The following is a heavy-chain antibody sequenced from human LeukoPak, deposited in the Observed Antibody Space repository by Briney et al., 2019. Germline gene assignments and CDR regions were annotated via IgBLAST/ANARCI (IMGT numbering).Heavy chain of an antibody. CDR3: ARSGDYGSGSYYPDY. Sequence: ETLSLTCTVSGGSISSYYWSWIRQPPGKGLEWIGYIYYSGSTNYNPSLKSRVTISVDTSKNQFSLKLSSVTAADTAVYYCARSGDYGSGSYYPDYWGQGTLVTVSS. J-gene: IGHJ4*02. CDR2: IYYSGST. CDR1: GGSISSYY. V-gene: IGHV4-59*08. D-gene: IGHD3-10*01.